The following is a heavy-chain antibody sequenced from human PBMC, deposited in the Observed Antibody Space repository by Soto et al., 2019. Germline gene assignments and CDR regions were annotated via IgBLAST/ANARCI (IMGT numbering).Heavy chain of an antibody. CDR1: GGSISSGGYY. V-gene: IGHV4-31*03. D-gene: IGHD3-10*01. J-gene: IGHJ5*01. CDR3: AKDLPGELLPTCFDS. CDR2: IYYSGST. Sequence: SETLSLTCTVSGGSISSGGYYWSWIRQHPGKGLEWIGYIYYSGSTYYNPSLKSRVTISVDTSKNQFSLKLSSVTAEDTAVYYCAKDLPGELLPTCFDSWGQGTLVTVSS.